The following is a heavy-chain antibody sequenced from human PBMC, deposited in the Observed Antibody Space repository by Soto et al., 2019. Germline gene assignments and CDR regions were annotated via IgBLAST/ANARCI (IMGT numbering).Heavy chain of an antibody. Sequence: GSLRLSCAASGFTFSGSAMHWVRQASGKGLEWVGRIRSKANSYATAYAASVKGRFTISRDDSKNTAYLQMNSLKTEDTAVYYCTKVRGYSYGTDDYWGQGTLVTVSS. V-gene: IGHV3-73*01. CDR2: IRSKANSYAT. CDR3: TKVRGYSYGTDDY. CDR1: GFTFSGSA. J-gene: IGHJ4*02. D-gene: IGHD5-18*01.